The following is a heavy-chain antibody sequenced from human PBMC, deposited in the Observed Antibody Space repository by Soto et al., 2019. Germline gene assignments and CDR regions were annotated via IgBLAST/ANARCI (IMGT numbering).Heavy chain of an antibody. Sequence: SVKVSCKASGGTFSSYTISWVRQAPGQGLEWMVRIIPILGIANYAQKFQGRVTITADKSTSTAYMELSSLRSEDTAVYYCARVLLAQGAFDPWGQGALVTVSS. CDR3: ARVLLAQGAFDP. V-gene: IGHV1-69*02. D-gene: IGHD3-3*01. CDR2: IIPILGIA. CDR1: GGTFSSYT. J-gene: IGHJ5*02.